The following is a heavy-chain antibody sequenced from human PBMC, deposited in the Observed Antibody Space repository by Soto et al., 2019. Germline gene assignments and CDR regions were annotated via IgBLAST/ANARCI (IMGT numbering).Heavy chain of an antibody. CDR1: GFTFSTYG. CDR3: VRSKGGYSYGTPFDY. V-gene: IGHV3-30*03. J-gene: IGHJ4*02. D-gene: IGHD5-18*01. CDR2: IRYNGGNK. Sequence: GGSLRLSCASSGFTFSTYGMHWVRQAPGKGLEWVSIIRYNGGNKDYADSVKGRFTTSRDNAENSLYLQMNNLRPEDTALYYCVRSKGGYSYGTPFDYWGQGTLVTVSS.